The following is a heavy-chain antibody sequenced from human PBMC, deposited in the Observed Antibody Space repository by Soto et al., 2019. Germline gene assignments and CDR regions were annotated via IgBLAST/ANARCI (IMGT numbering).Heavy chain of an antibody. CDR3: ARERTGTTSMDV. V-gene: IGHV1-8*01. CDR1: GYTFTSND. Sequence: QVQLVQSGAEVKKPGASVKVSCKASGYTFTSNDINWVRQATGKGLERMGWMNPNSGNTGYAQTFQGRVTMTRNTSRSTAYMELSSLRSEDTAVYYCARERTGTTSMDVWGQGTTVTVSS. D-gene: IGHD1-1*01. CDR2: MNPNSGNT. J-gene: IGHJ6*02.